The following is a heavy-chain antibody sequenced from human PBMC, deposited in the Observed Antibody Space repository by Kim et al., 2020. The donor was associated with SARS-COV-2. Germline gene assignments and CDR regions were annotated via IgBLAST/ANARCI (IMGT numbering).Heavy chain of an antibody. V-gene: IGHV3-7*01. J-gene: IGHJ4*02. CDR3: ARVASWSGYN. CDR2: IKQDGSEK. D-gene: IGHD3-3*01. CDR1: GFTFSTYW. Sequence: GGSLRLSCVISGFTFSTYWMTWVRQAPGKGLEWVANIKQDGSEKYYVDSVKGRFTISRDNAKNSLYLQMNSLRAEDMAVYYCARVASWSGYNWGQGTLVTVSS.